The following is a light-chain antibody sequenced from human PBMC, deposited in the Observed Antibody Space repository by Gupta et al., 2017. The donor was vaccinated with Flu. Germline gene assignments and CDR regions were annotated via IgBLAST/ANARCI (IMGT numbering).Light chain of an antibody. CDR1: QSVSSN. CDR2: DAS. J-gene: IGKJ3*01. V-gene: IGKV3-15*01. CDR3: QQYNKWPPIFT. Sequence: EIVMTQSPATLSVSPGERATLSCRASQSVSSNLAWYQQKPGQAPRLLIYDASARATGIPARFSGSGSGTEFTLTISSLQSEDFAVYYCQQYNKWPPIFTYGSGTKVDVK.